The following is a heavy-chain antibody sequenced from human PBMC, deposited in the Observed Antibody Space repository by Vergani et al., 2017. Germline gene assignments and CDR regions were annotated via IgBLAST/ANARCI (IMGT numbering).Heavy chain of an antibody. D-gene: IGHD2-2*01. V-gene: IGHV3-23*01. CDR3: AKGGYCSSTSCYEGRGYYYGMGV. CDR1: GFTFSSYA. Sequence: EVQLLESGGGLVQPGGSLRLSCAASGFTFSSYAMSWVRQVPGKGLEWVSGISGSGGNTYYANSVKGRFTISRDNSKNTLYLQMNSLRAEDTAVYYCAKGGYCSSTSCYEGRGYYYGMGVWGQXP. CDR2: ISGSGGNT. J-gene: IGHJ6*02.